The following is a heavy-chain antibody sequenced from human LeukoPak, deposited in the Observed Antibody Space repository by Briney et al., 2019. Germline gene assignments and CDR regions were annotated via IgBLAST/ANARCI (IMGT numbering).Heavy chain of an antibody. CDR2: INHSGST. CDR3: ARGKYIDSGSYDVFDY. V-gene: IGHV4-34*01. Sequence: SETLSLTCAVYGGSFSGYYWSWIRQPPGKGLEWIGEINHSGSTNYNPSLKSRVTISVDTSENQLSLKLSSVTAADTAVFYCARGKYIDSGSYDVFDYWGQGTLATVSS. CDR1: GGSFSGYY. D-gene: IGHD3-10*01. J-gene: IGHJ4*02.